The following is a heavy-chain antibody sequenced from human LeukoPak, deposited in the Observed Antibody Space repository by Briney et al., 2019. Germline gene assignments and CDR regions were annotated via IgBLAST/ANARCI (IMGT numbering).Heavy chain of an antibody. CDR2: ITASGATT. CDR1: GFTFSAHH. CDR3: ARAEAAGDNIGGYYYFYMDV. J-gene: IGHJ6*03. D-gene: IGHD6-25*01. Sequence: PGGSPRLSCATSGFTFSAHHMNWVRQAPGKGLEWVSGITASGATTYYADSVKGRFTISRDSSQSTLYLQMNSLRAEDTAVYYCARAEAAGDNIGGYYYFYMDVWGKGTTVTVSS. V-gene: IGHV3-23*01.